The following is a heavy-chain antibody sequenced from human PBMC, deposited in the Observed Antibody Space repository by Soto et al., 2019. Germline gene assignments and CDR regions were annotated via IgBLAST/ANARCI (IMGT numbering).Heavy chain of an antibody. CDR2: IYYSGST. J-gene: IGHJ6*02. D-gene: IGHD2-21*01. V-gene: IGHV4-39*01. Sequence: PSETLSLTCTVSGGSISSSSYYWGWIRQPPGKGLEWIGSIYYSGSTYYNPSLKSRVTISVDTSKTQFSLKPSSVTAADTAVYYCARLFSGSILAYYYYYGMDVWGQGTTVTVSS. CDR3: ARLFSGSILAYYYYYGMDV. CDR1: GGSISSSSYY.